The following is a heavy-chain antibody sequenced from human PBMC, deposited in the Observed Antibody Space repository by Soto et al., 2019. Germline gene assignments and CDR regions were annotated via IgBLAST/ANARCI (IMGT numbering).Heavy chain of an antibody. CDR3: ARDWLYAHGAQPLPAGP. V-gene: IGHV1-18*01. J-gene: IGHJ4*02. CDR2: ISAYNGNT. CDR1: GYTFTSYG. Sequence: QVQLVQSGAEVKKPGASVKVSCKASGYTFTSYGISWVRQAPGQGLEWMGWISAYNGNTNYAQKLQGRDTMTTDTAKSRGHMELKSLRSDDTAVYYCARDWLYAHGAQPLPAGPWGQGTLVTVSS. D-gene: IGHD2-2*02.